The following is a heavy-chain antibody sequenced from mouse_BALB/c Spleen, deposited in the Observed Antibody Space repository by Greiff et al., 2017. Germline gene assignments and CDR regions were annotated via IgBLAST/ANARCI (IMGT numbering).Heavy chain of an antibody. CDR1: GYSITSGYY. CDR3: ARAADGYYAPWFAY. Sequence: EVKVEESGPGLVKPSQSLSLTCSVTGYSITSGYYWNWIRQFPGNKLEWMGYISYDGSNNYNPSLKNRISITRDTSKNQFFLKLNSVTTEDTATYYCARAADGYYAPWFAYWGQGTLVTVSA. D-gene: IGHD2-3*01. CDR2: ISYDGSN. V-gene: IGHV3-6*02. J-gene: IGHJ3*01.